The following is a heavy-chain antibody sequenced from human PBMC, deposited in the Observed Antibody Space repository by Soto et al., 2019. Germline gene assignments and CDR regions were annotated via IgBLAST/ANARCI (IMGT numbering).Heavy chain of an antibody. J-gene: IGHJ6*02. CDR3: ARDRKRYYDFWSVPYYGMDV. D-gene: IGHD3-3*01. CDR1: GFTFSSYS. Sequence: GGSLRLSCAASGFTFSSYSMNWVRQAPGKGLEWVSSISSSSSYIYYADSVKGRFTISRDNAKNSLYLQMNSLRAEDTAVYYCARDRKRYYDFWSVPYYGMDVWGQGTTVTVSS. CDR2: ISSSSSYI. V-gene: IGHV3-21*01.